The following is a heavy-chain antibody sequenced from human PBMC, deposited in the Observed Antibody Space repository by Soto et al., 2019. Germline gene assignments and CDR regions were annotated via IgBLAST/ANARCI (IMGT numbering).Heavy chain of an antibody. J-gene: IGHJ3*02. CDR2: INPNSGGT. D-gene: IGHD5-12*01. Sequence: ASVKVSCKASGYTFTGYYMHWVRQAPGQGLEWMGWINPNSGGTNYAQKFQGWVTMTRDTSISTAYMELSRLRSDDTAVYYCARAERSTTMTAFDIWGQGTMVTVSS. CDR1: GYTFTGYY. CDR3: ARAERSTTMTAFDI. V-gene: IGHV1-2*04.